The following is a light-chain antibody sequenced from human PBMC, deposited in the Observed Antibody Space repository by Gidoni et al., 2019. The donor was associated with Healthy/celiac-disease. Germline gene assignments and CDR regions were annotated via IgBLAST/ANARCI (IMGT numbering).Light chain of an antibody. CDR3: AAWDDSLNGVV. CDR2: RNN. Sequence: QSVLTPPPSASGTPCPRVTIPGSGSSSNLGSNTVNWYQHLPGTAPKRLIYRNNQRPSGVPDRFSGSKSGTSASLAISGLQSEDEADYYCAAWDDSLNGVVFGGGTKLTVL. V-gene: IGLV1-44*01. CDR1: SSNLGSNT. J-gene: IGLJ2*01.